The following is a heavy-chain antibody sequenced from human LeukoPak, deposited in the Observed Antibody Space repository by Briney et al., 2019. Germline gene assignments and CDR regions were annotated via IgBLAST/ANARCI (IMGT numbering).Heavy chain of an antibody. CDR3: ARGGVVSIFDY. J-gene: IGHJ4*02. V-gene: IGHV4-61*02. CDR1: GGSISSGSYY. D-gene: IGHD2-15*01. Sequence: PSQTLSLTCTVSGGSISSGSYYWRWIRQPAGKGLEWIGRIYTSGSTNYNPSLKSRVTISVDTSKNQFSLKLSSVTAADTAVYYCARGGVVSIFDYWGQGTLVTVSS. CDR2: IYTSGST.